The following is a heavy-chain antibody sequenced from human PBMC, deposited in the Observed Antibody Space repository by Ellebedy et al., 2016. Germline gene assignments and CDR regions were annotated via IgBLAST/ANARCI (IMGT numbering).Heavy chain of an antibody. Sequence: GGSLRLSXAASGFTFSSYSMNWVRQAPGKGLEWVANIKQDGSEKYYVDSVKGRFTISRDNAKNSLYLQMNSLRAEDTAVYYCARDGLWFGELLYYFDYWGQGTLVTVSS. J-gene: IGHJ4*02. CDR3: ARDGLWFGELLYYFDY. CDR1: GFTFSSYS. V-gene: IGHV3-7*01. CDR2: IKQDGSEK. D-gene: IGHD3-10*01.